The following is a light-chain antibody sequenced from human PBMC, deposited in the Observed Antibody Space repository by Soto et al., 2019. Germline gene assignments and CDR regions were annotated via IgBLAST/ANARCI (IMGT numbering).Light chain of an antibody. Sequence: MTQSPSSVSASVGDTFTITWRASQGIYSRLAWYQQPPGQPPRLLIYGISTRATGIPARFSGSGSGTEFSLTISSLQSEDFAVYYCQQYSKWPITFGQGTRLEIK. CDR2: GIS. CDR1: QGIYSR. CDR3: QQYSKWPIT. J-gene: IGKJ5*01. V-gene: IGKV3-15*01.